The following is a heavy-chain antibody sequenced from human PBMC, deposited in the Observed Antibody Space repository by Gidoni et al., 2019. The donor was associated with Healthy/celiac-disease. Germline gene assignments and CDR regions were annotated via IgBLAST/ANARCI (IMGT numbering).Heavy chain of an antibody. J-gene: IGHJ3*02. D-gene: IGHD3-22*01. V-gene: IGHV1-2*02. CDR1: GDTFTGTY. Sequence: VQLVQAGAEVKTTGAAEKVSCKASGDTFTGTYMHWVRQAPGQGLEWRGWINPNSCGTNYAQKFQGRVTMTRDTSISTAYMELSRLRSDDTAVYYCARQRITMIENAFDIWGQGTMVTVSS. CDR3: ARQRITMIENAFDI. CDR2: INPNSCGT.